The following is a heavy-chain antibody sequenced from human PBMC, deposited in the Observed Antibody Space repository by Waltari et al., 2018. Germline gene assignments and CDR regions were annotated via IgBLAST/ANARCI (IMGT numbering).Heavy chain of an antibody. CDR2: IDYTGST. Sequence: QVQLQESGPGLLKPSETLSLTCTVPGGPISSTLWTWIRQSPGKGLEWIGNIDYTGSTKYNPSLRSRVTISVDTSKTQFSLRLSSVTAADTAVYYCARFVRGRYFDYWGQGSLATVSS. V-gene: IGHV4-59*01. D-gene: IGHD6-6*01. CDR1: GGPISSTL. CDR3: ARFVRGRYFDY. J-gene: IGHJ4*02.